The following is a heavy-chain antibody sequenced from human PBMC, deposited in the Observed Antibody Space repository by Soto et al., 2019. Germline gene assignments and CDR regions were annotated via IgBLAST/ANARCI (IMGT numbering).Heavy chain of an antibody. J-gene: IGHJ4*02. CDR2: IVNSGIA. CDR1: GGSLTGQH. D-gene: IGHD4-17*01. CDR3: ASYIEGNGGRGS. V-gene: IGHV4-4*09. Sequence: QVQLQESGPGLVKPSETLSLTCAVSGGSLTGQHWSWIRQPPGKGLEWIGQIVNSGIARYNPSLQGRVAVSIGTSKTHFAVRLSSMTAADTAVYYCASYIEGNGGRGSWCQGHLVTVSS.